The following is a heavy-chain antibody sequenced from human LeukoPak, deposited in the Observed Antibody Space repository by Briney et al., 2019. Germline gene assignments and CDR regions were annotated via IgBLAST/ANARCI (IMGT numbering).Heavy chain of an antibody. CDR2: IKPDGSAE. Sequence: GGSLRLSCATSGFTFSSNWMSWVRHAPGRGLDWVANIKPDGSAEYYAASVKGRFTVSRDNAKNSLYLQMNSLRVEDTAVYYCARADHSSWHNSGQGTLVTVSS. D-gene: IGHD6-13*01. J-gene: IGHJ1*01. CDR3: ARADHSSWHN. CDR1: GFTFSSNW. V-gene: IGHV3-7*01.